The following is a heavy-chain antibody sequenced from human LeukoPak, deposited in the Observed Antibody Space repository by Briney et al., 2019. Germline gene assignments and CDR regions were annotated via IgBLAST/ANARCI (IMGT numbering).Heavy chain of an antibody. Sequence: PSETLSLTCAVYGGSFSGYYWSWIRQPPGKGLEWIGEINHSGSTNYNPSLKSRVTMSVDTSKNQFSLKLSSVTAADTAVHYCARMRSHIWFDPWGQGTLVTVSS. CDR1: GGSFSGYY. CDR3: ARMRSHIWFDP. J-gene: IGHJ5*02. CDR2: INHSGST. V-gene: IGHV4-34*01.